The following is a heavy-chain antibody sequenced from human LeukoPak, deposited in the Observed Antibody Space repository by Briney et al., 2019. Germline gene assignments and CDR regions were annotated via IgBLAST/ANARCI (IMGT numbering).Heavy chain of an antibody. CDR3: AKGGGGVLAS. V-gene: IGHV3-23*01. Sequence: PGGSLRLSCAASGFTFSSYAMSWVRQAPGKGLEWVSSISGSGDNTYYAGSVKGRFTISRDNSKNTLFLQMNSLKADDTAVYYCAKGGGGVLASWGQGTLVTVSS. CDR1: GFTFSSYA. D-gene: IGHD3-16*01. CDR2: ISGSGDNT. J-gene: IGHJ4*02.